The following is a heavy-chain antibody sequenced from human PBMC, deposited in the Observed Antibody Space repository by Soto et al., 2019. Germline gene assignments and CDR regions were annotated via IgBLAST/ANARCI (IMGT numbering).Heavy chain of an antibody. D-gene: IGHD2-8*01. J-gene: IGHJ4*02. V-gene: IGHV4-4*02. CDR1: GGSLSSSSW. CDR3: VHHGGVPYYHDF. Sequence: SETLSLTCAVSGGSLSSSSWWSWVRQPPGKTLEWLGEIFYSGSTKYNPSLNSRVTISADQSKNDFSLRLSSATAADTAVYYCVHHGGVPYYHDFWGQGMLVT. CDR2: IFYSGST.